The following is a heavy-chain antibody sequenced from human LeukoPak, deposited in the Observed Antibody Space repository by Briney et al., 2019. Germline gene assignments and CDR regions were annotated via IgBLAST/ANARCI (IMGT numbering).Heavy chain of an antibody. V-gene: IGHV3-30-3*01. J-gene: IGHJ3*02. Sequence: GRSLRLSCAASGFTFSSYAMHWVRQAPGKGLEWVAVISYDGSNKYYADSVKGRFTISRDNSKNTLYLQMNSLRAEDTAVYYCAKSCSSTSCYTDHDAFDIWGQGTMVTVSS. CDR1: GFTFSSYA. D-gene: IGHD2-2*02. CDR2: ISYDGSNK. CDR3: AKSCSSTSCYTDHDAFDI.